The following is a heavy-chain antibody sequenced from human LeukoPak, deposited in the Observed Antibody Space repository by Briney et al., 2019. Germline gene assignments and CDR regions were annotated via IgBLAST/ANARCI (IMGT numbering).Heavy chain of an antibody. V-gene: IGHV1-2*02. CDR3: ARDGPRGDVDY. CDR2: INPNSGGT. CDR1: GYTFTDYD. Sequence: EASVKVSCKASGYTFTDYDMDWVRQAPGQGLEWMGWINPNSGGTNYAQQFQGRVTMSRDTSNSTAYMELSRLRSDDTAVYYCARDGPRGDVDYWGQGTLVTVSS. D-gene: IGHD3-10*01. J-gene: IGHJ4*02.